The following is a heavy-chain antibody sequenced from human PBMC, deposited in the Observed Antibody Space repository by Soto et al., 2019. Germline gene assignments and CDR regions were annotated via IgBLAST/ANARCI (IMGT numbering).Heavy chain of an antibody. V-gene: IGHV3-33*01. J-gene: IGHJ4*02. CDR2: IWNDGSNE. Sequence: GGSLRLSCEASGFNFSSYGIHWVRQAPGKGLEWVAIIWNDGSNEYYADSVKGRFTISRDNSKNTVYLQVSKLRAEDTAVYFCARDQTDSGGYSDSWGQRTLLTVSS. D-gene: IGHD3-22*01. CDR3: ARDQTDSGGYSDS. CDR1: GFNFSSYG.